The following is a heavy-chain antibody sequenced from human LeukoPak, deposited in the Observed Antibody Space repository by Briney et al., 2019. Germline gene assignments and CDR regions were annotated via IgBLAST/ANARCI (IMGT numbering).Heavy chain of an antibody. Sequence: SETLSLTCAVYGGSFSGYYWSWIRQPPGKGLEWIGEINHSGSTNYNPSLKSRVTIAVDTSKNQFSLKLSSVTAADTAVYYCARGSPYGRNWFDPWGQGTLVTVSS. CDR2: INHSGST. J-gene: IGHJ5*02. CDR1: GGSFSGYY. CDR3: ARGSPYGRNWFDP. V-gene: IGHV4-34*01. D-gene: IGHD3-10*01.